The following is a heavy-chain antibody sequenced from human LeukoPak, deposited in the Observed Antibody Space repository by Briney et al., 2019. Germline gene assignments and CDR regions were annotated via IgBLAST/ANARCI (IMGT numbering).Heavy chain of an antibody. V-gene: IGHV3-7*01. J-gene: IGHJ4*02. CDR1: GFTVSSNY. CDR2: IKQQGSEK. D-gene: IGHD4-17*01. CDR3: ARGSTTVTHRGGFDS. Sequence: AGGSLRLSCVASGFTVSSNYMSWVRQAPGKGLEWVANIKQQGSEKYYVDFAEGRFTISRDNAKNSLYLQMNSLRAEDTAMYYCARGSTTVTHRGGFDSWGQGTLVTVSS.